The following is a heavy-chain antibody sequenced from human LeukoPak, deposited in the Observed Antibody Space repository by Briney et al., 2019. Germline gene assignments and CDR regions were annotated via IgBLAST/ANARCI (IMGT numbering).Heavy chain of an antibody. D-gene: IGHD3-22*01. CDR3: ARDGYYYDSSGYYLDY. V-gene: IGHV1-2*02. CDR2: INPSSGGT. J-gene: IGHJ4*02. Sequence: ASVKVSCKASGYTFTGYYMHWVRQAPGQGLEWMGWINPSSGGTNYAQKFQGRVTMTRDTSISTAYMELSRLRSDDTAVYYCARDGYYYDSSGYYLDYWGQGTLVTVSS. CDR1: GYTFTGYY.